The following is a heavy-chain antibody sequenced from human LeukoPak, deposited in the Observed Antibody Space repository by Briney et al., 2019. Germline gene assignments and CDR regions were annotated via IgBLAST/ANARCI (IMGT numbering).Heavy chain of an antibody. CDR3: ARGLAVAGTGDAFDI. Sequence: GGSLRLSCAASGFTLTSYDIHWVRQAPGKGLEWVAIIWYDGSNKYYADSVKGRFTISRDNSKNTLYLQMNSLRAEDTAVYYCARGLAVAGTGDAFDIWGQGTMVTVSS. V-gene: IGHV3-33*01. CDR2: IWYDGSNK. J-gene: IGHJ3*02. D-gene: IGHD6-19*01. CDR1: GFTLTSYD.